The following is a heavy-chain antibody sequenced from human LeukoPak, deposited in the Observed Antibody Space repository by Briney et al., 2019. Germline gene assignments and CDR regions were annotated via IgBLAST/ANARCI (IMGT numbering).Heavy chain of an antibody. CDR2: ISSSGTII. J-gene: IGHJ4*02. Sequence: GGSLRLSCAASRFSFSSYEMNWVRQAPGKGLEWVSYISSSGTIIYYADSVKGRFTISRDNAKSSLYLQMNSLRAEDTAVYYCARGSCGYSSCYFDYWGQGTLVTVSS. D-gene: IGHD5-18*01. V-gene: IGHV3-48*03. CDR3: ARGSCGYSSCYFDY. CDR1: RFSFSSYE.